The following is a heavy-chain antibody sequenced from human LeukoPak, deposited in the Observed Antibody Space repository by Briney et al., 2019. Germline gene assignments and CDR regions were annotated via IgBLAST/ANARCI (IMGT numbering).Heavy chain of an antibody. CDR2: FDPEDGET. Sequence: ASVKVSCKVSGYTLTELSMHWVRQAPGKGLEWMGGFDPEDGETIYAQKFQGRVTMTEDTSTDTAYMELSSLRSEDTAVYYCATGVAVAGAFDYWGQGTLVTVSS. CDR1: GYTLTELS. J-gene: IGHJ4*02. CDR3: ATGVAVAGAFDY. V-gene: IGHV1-24*01. D-gene: IGHD6-19*01.